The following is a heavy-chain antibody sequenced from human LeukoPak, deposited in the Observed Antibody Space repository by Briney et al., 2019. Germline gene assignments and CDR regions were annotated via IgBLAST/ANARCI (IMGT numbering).Heavy chain of an antibody. CDR2: ISGSGGST. V-gene: IGHV3-23*01. Sequence: PGGSLRLSCAASGFTFSSYSMNWVRQAPGKGLEWVSAISGSGGSTYYVDSVKGRFTISRDNSKNTLYLQMNSLRAEDTAVYYCAKGETTVTPHPDYWGQGTLVTVSS. J-gene: IGHJ4*02. CDR1: GFTFSSYS. D-gene: IGHD4-11*01. CDR3: AKGETTVTPHPDY.